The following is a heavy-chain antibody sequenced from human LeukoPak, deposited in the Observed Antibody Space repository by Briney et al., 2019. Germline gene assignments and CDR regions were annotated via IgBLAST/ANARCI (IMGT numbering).Heavy chain of an antibody. CDR3: ARDLHSGSGWYDFGY. CDR1: GFTFSSYS. Sequence: GGSLRLSWAASGFTFSSYSMNWVRQAPGKGLEWVSSISSSSSYIYYADSVKGRFTISRDNAKDSLYLQMNSLRAEDTAVYYCARDLHSGSGWYDFGYWGQGTLVTVSS. D-gene: IGHD6-19*01. CDR2: ISSSSSYI. J-gene: IGHJ4*02. V-gene: IGHV3-21*01.